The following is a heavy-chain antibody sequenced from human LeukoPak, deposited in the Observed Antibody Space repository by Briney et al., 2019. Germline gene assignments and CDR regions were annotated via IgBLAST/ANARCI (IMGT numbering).Heavy chain of an antibody. Sequence: SETLSLTRTVSNGSINSYYWSWIRQPPGKELEWIGHLYFSGGTNYNPPLKSRVTISPDTSKNQFSLKLGSVTAADTAVYSCARMVEYYDPLTGYSKPYSWFDPWGQGTLVTVSS. CDR3: ARMVEYYDPLTGYSKPYSWFDP. CDR1: NGSINSYY. CDR2: LYFSGGT. D-gene: IGHD3-9*01. V-gene: IGHV4-59*08. J-gene: IGHJ5*02.